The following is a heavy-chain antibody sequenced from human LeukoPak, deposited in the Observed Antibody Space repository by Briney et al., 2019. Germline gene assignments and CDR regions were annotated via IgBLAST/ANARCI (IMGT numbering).Heavy chain of an antibody. D-gene: IGHD3-22*01. CDR1: GFTVSSNY. CDR3: ARGAMIVVVITGGWSY. V-gene: IGHV3-53*01. CDR2: IYSGGST. Sequence: GGSLRLSCAASGFTVSSNYMSWVRQAPGKGLEWVSVIYSGGSTYYADSVKGRFTISRDNSKNTLYLQMNSLRAEDTAVYYCARGAMIVVVITGGWSYWGQGTLVTVSS. J-gene: IGHJ4*02.